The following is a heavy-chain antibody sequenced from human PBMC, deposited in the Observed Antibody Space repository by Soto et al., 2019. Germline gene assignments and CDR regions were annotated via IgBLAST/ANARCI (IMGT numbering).Heavy chain of an antibody. J-gene: IGHJ4*02. Sequence: PSETLSLTCTVSGGSISSYYWSWIRQPPGKGLEWIGYIYYSGSTNYNPSLKSRVTISVDTSKNQFSLKLSSVTAADTAVYYCARHYSGYDSVDYWGPGTLVTVSS. CDR3: ARHYSGYDSVDY. CDR1: GGSISSYY. D-gene: IGHD5-12*01. V-gene: IGHV4-59*08. CDR2: IYYSGST.